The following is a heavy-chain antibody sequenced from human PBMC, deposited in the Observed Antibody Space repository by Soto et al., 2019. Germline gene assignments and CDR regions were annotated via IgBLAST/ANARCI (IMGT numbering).Heavy chain of an antibody. CDR2: INAGNGNT. Sequence: ASVTVSCKASGYTFTSYAMHWVRQAPGQRLEWMGWINAGNGNTKYSQKFQGRVTITRDTSASTAYMELSSLRSEDTAVYYCATGEKQWLVSDVWGQGTTVTVSS. J-gene: IGHJ6*02. D-gene: IGHD6-19*01. CDR1: GYTFTSYA. CDR3: ATGEKQWLVSDV. V-gene: IGHV1-3*01.